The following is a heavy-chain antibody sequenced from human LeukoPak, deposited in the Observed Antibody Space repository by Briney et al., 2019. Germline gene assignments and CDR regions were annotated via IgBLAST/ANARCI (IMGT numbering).Heavy chain of an antibody. CDR1: GFTFDDYG. D-gene: IGHD6-13*01. Sequence: GGSLRLSCAASGFTFDDYGMSWVRQAPGKGLEWVSGINWNGGRTVYADSVKGRFTISRDNAKNSLYLQMNSLRAEDTALYYCARLYSSLYYFDYWGQGTLVTVSS. CDR3: ARLYSSLYYFDY. V-gene: IGHV3-20*04. CDR2: INWNGGRT. J-gene: IGHJ4*02.